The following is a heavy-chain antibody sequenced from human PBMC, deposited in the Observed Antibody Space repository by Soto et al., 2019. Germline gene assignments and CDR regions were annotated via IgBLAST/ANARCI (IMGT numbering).Heavy chain of an antibody. D-gene: IGHD4-17*01. V-gene: IGHV1-18*01. J-gene: IGHJ3*02. CDR3: ERPYYGDSRDDAFDI. Sequence: GLEWMGWINTYTYDTNYAQKLQGRVTMTTATSTSTAYMELRSLRSDDTAVYYCERPYYGDSRDDAFDIWGQGTMVTVSS. CDR2: INTYTYDT.